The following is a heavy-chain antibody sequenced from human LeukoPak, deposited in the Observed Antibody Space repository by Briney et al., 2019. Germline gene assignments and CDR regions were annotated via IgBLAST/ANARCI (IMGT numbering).Heavy chain of an antibody. Sequence: GGSLRLSCAASGFTFSGYWMHWVRQAPGKGLACVSVIRSDGSITTYADSVKGRFTISRDTAKNTLYLQMNSLRAEDTAVYYCARDGRSGNFDKWGQGTLVSVSS. CDR2: IRSDGSIT. J-gene: IGHJ4*02. V-gene: IGHV3-74*01. CDR3: ARDGRSGNFDK. CDR1: GFTFSGYW. D-gene: IGHD1-26*01.